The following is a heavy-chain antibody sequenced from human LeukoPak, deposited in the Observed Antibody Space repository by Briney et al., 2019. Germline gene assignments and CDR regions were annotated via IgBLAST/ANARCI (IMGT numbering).Heavy chain of an antibody. J-gene: IGHJ4*02. Sequence: PGGSLRLSCAASGFTFSSYAMSWVRQAPGKGLEWVSAISGSGGSTYYADSVKGRFTISRDNSKNTLYLQRNSLRAEDTAVYYCAPIVVVPAAMLDYWGQGTLVTVSS. CDR2: ISGSGGST. CDR1: GFTFSSYA. D-gene: IGHD2-2*01. CDR3: APIVVVPAAMLDY. V-gene: IGHV3-23*01.